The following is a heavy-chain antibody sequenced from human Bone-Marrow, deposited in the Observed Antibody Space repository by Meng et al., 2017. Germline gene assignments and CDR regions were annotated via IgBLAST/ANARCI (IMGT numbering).Heavy chain of an antibody. D-gene: IGHD3-3*01. Sequence: QGQLVQGGAEGKKPGSSVKVSCKASGGTFSSYAISWVRQAPGQGLEWMGGIIPIFGTANYAQKFQGRVTITADESTSTAYMELSSLRSEDTAVYYCARAYHDFWSGYYTHFDYWGQGTLVTVSS. J-gene: IGHJ4*02. CDR2: IIPIFGTA. CDR3: ARAYHDFWSGYYTHFDY. CDR1: GGTFSSYA. V-gene: IGHV1-69*01.